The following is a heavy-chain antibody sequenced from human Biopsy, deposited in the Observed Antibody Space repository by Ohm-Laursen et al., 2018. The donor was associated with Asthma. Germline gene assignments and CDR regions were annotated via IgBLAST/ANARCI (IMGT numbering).Heavy chain of an antibody. CDR1: GYSLTDLS. J-gene: IGHJ6*02. D-gene: IGHD2/OR15-2a*01. V-gene: IGHV1-24*01. Sequence: ASVKVSCKISGYSLTDLSMHWVRQAPGQGLEWMGGHDHEEGGTVNARRFQGRVTMTEDTSTDTAYMELSSLSSDDTAVYYCASDFPKDYVRYNFQFWGQGTTVSVSS. CDR3: ASDFPKDYVRYNFQF. CDR2: HDHEEGGT.